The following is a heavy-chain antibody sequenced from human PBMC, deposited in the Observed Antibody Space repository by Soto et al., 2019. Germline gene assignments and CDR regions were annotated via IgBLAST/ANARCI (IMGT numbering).Heavy chain of an antibody. CDR1: GESFRRYF. CDR3: ARGWYNSGWYYNY. D-gene: IGHD6-19*01. CDR2: INHSGNT. J-gene: IGHJ4*02. Sequence: QVQLQQWGAGLLKPSETLSLTCAVYGESFRRYFWSWIRQPPGKGLEWIGEINHSGNTNYNPFLNSRVTISVDPSKNQFSLKLNSVTAVDTAVYYCARGWYNSGWYYNYWGQGTLVTVSS. V-gene: IGHV4-34*01.